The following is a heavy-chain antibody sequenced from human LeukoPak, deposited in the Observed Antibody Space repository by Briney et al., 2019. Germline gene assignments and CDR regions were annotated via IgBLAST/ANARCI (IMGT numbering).Heavy chain of an antibody. V-gene: IGHV1-69*05. D-gene: IGHD3-22*01. CDR3: ARDQGYYYDSSGYYS. J-gene: IGHJ4*02. Sequence: ASVKVSCKASGGTFSSYAISWMRQAPGQGLEWMGGIIPIFGTANYAQKFQGRVTITTDESTSTAYMELSSLRSEDTAVYYCARDQGYYYDSSGYYSWGQGTLVTVSS. CDR1: GGTFSSYA. CDR2: IIPIFGTA.